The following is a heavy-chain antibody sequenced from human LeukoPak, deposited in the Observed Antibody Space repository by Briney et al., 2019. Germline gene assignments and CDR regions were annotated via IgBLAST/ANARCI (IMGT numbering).Heavy chain of an antibody. J-gene: IGHJ4*02. D-gene: IGHD6-13*01. V-gene: IGHV3-30*02. CDR2: IQYDGSNK. CDR3: AARSNNWYVLDN. Sequence: PGGSLRLSCAASGFSFSTYGMHWVRQAPGKGLEWVAFIQYDGSNKFYADSVKGRFTISRDNSKNTLYLQMNSLRAEDTAVYYCAARSNNWYVLDNWGQGTLVTVSS. CDR1: GFSFSTYG.